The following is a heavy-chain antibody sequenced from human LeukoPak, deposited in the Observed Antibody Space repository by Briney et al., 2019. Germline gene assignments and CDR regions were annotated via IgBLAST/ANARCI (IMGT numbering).Heavy chain of an antibody. D-gene: IGHD4-17*01. CDR3: ATTVTTEGWYFDL. Sequence: AAVKVSCQASGGTFINYAISWLGQAPGQGRDGVGEINPIFGTENYAQKFQGRVTITADDSTSTAYMELSSLSPEDTAVYYCATTVTTEGWYFDLWGRGTLVTVSS. CDR1: GGTFINYA. V-gene: IGHV1-69*13. J-gene: IGHJ2*01. CDR2: INPIFGTE.